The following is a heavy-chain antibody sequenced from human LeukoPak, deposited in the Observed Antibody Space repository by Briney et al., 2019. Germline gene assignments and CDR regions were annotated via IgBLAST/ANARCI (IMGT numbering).Heavy chain of an antibody. CDR1: GGTFSSYA. CDR3: ARVRQLVFDY. D-gene: IGHD6-13*01. V-gene: IGHV1-69*06. Sequence: SVKVSCKASGGTFSSYAISWVRQAPGQGLEWMGGIIPIFGTANYAQKFQGRVTITADKSTSTACMELSSLGSDDTAVYYCARVRQLVFDYWGQGTLVTVSS. CDR2: IIPIFGTA. J-gene: IGHJ4*02.